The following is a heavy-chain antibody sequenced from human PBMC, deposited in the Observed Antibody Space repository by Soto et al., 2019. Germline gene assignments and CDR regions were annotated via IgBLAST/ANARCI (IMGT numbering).Heavy chain of an antibody. D-gene: IGHD1-1*01. CDR1: GYIFTNYW. CDR2: IYPGDSDT. Sequence: GESLKISCKGSGYIFTNYWIGWVRQMPGKGLEWMGIIYPGDSDTKYSPSFQGQVTISADKSINTAYLQWSSLKASDTAMYYCASLSRLEPRSAFDYWGQGTLVTVSS. CDR3: ASLSRLEPRSAFDY. J-gene: IGHJ4*02. V-gene: IGHV5-51*01.